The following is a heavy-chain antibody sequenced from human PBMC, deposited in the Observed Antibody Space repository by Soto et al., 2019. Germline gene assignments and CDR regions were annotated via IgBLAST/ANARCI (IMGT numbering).Heavy chain of an antibody. CDR2: ILGGGDYT. V-gene: IGHV3-23*01. Sequence: EVQLLESGGGLVQPGGSLRLSCAASGFTFSCCAMSWVRQAPGKGLEWVSTILGGGDYTHYTDSVKGRFTISRDNSRNTLYLQMNSLRAEDTAIYYCAKNRGSGGYSNWCFDVWGRGTLVTVSS. D-gene: IGHD1-26*01. CDR1: GFTFSCCA. CDR3: AKNRGSGGYSNWCFDV. J-gene: IGHJ2*01.